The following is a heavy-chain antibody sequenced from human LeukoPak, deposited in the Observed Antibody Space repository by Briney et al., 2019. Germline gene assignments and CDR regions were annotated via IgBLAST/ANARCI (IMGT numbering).Heavy chain of an antibody. J-gene: IGHJ4*02. CDR1: GGSISSSSYY. CDR2: IYYSGST. CDR3: ARVNYGSGSYPYYFDY. V-gene: IGHV4-39*07. Sequence: PSETLSLTCTVSGGSISSSSYYWGWIRQPPGKGLEWIGSIYYSGSTYYNPSLKSRVTISVDTSKNQFSLKLSSVTAADTAVYYCARVNYGSGSYPYYFDYWGQGTLVTVSS. D-gene: IGHD3-10*01.